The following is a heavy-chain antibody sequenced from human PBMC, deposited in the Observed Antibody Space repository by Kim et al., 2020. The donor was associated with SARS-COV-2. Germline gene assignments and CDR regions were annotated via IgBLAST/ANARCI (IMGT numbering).Heavy chain of an antibody. Sequence: GGSLRLSCAASGFTFSSYVMSWVRQAPGKGLEWVSVIYSGGSNTYYADSVRGRFTISRDNSNNMLYLRMNSLRAEDTAVYYCAKVGSGWSGSGWFDPWGQGTLVTVSS. J-gene: IGHJ5*02. CDR2: IYSGGSNT. D-gene: IGHD6-19*01. V-gene: IGHV3-23*03. CDR1: GFTFSSYV. CDR3: AKVGSGWSGSGWFDP.